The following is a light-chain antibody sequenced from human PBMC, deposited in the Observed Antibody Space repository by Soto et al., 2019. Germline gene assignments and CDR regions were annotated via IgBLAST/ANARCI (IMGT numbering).Light chain of an antibody. Sequence: DMPTNKRRTTLAGSFGDRFTITCLASQTISSWLAWYQQKPGKAPKLLIYKASTLKSGVPSRFSGSGSGTEFTLTISSLQSEDFAVYYCHQSGDLPQTFGQGTKVDIK. CDR2: KAS. CDR3: HQSGDLPQT. CDR1: QTISSW. V-gene: IGKV1-5*03. J-gene: IGKJ1*01.